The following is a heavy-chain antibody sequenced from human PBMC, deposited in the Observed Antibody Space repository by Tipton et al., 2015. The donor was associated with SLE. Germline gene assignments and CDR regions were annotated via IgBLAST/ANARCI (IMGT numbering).Heavy chain of an antibody. Sequence: TLSLTCTVSGGSVGYYYWSWIRQPPGKGLGWLGYVYSSGGTHYNASLQSRLIISVDTSKNQISLKLNSVTAADTAVYYCARASMVQGYRYYGMNVWGQGTTVTVSS. V-gene: IGHV4-4*08. J-gene: IGHJ6*02. CDR2: VYSSGGT. CDR3: ARASMVQGYRYYGMNV. D-gene: IGHD3-10*01. CDR1: GGSVGYYY.